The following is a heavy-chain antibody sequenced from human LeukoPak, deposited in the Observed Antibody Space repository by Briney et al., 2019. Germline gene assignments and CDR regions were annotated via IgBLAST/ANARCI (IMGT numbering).Heavy chain of an antibody. D-gene: IGHD2-21*02. CDR1: GFTFSSYS. V-gene: IGHV3-21*01. CDR2: INSSSSYI. CDR3: ATRSCGGDCYSGINAFDI. J-gene: IGHJ3*02. Sequence: GGSLRLSCAASGFTFSSYSMNWVRQAPGKGLEWVSSINSSSSYIYYADSVKGRFTLSRDYAKNSLYLQMNSLRAEDTAVYYCATRSCGGDCYSGINAFDIWGQGTMVTVPS.